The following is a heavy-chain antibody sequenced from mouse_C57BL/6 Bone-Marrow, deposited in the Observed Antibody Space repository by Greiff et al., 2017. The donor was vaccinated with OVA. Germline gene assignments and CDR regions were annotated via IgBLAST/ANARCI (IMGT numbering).Heavy chain of an antibody. J-gene: IGHJ3*01. Sequence: ESGPGLVKPSQSLFLTCSITGFPITSGYYWILIRQSPGKPLEWMGYITHSGETFYNPSLQSPISITRETSKNQFFLQLNSVTTEDTAMYYCAGDLAWFAYWGQGTLVTVSA. CDR3: AGDLAWFAY. CDR1: GFPITSGYY. V-gene: IGHV12-3*01. CDR2: ITHSGET.